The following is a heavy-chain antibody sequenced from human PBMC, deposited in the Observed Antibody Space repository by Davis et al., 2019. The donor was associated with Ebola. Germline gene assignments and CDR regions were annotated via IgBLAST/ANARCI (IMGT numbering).Heavy chain of an antibody. J-gene: IGHJ1*01. CDR3: AKTVGWLQQTGEEYFQN. CDR1: GFTFSSYA. CDR2: ISSSSNYI. Sequence: GESLKISCAASGFTFSSYAMSWVRQAPGKGLEWVSFISSSSNYIYYADSVKGRFTVSRDNAKNSLYLQMHSLRADDTAVYYCAKTVGWLQQTGEEYFQNWGQGTLVTVSS. V-gene: IGHV3-21*04. D-gene: IGHD5-24*01.